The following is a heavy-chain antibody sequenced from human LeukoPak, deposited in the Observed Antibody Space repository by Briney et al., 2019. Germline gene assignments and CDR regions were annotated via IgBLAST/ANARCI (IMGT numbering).Heavy chain of an antibody. D-gene: IGHD3-10*01. CDR3: AKNGGSGTYYLCYYGMEV. Sequence: GGSLRLSCAASGFTFSSYAMSWVRQAPGKGLEWVSAIRGSGTSTFYADSVKGRFTISRDNSENTLYLQMNSLRAEDTAVYYCAKNGGSGTYYLCYYGMEVWGQGTTVTVSS. CDR1: GFTFSSYA. J-gene: IGHJ6*02. V-gene: IGHV3-23*01. CDR2: IRGSGTST.